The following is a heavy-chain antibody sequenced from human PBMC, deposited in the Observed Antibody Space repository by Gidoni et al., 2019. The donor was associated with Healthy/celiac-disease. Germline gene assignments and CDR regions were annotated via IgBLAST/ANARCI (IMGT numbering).Heavy chain of an antibody. Sequence: QVQLVQSGAEVKKPGASVKVSCTASGYTFTSYGISWVRQAPGQGLEWMGWISAYNGNTNYAQKLQGRVTMTTDTSTSTAYMELRSLRSDDTAVYYCARDLRATGSDYYYGMDVWGQGTTVTVSS. V-gene: IGHV1-18*01. D-gene: IGHD1-26*01. J-gene: IGHJ6*02. CDR3: ARDLRATGSDYYYGMDV. CDR2: ISAYNGNT. CDR1: GYTFTSYG.